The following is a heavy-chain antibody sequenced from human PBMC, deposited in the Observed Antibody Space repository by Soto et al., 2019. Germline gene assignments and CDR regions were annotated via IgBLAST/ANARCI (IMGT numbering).Heavy chain of an antibody. CDR2: IIPIFGTA. Sequence: GASVKVSCKASGGTFSSYAISWVRQAPGQGLEWMGGIIPIFGTANYAQKFQGRVTITADESTSTAYMGLSSLRSEDTAVYYCARFCGGDCYSLGHYYYGMDVWGQGTTVTVSS. CDR1: GGTFSSYA. D-gene: IGHD2-21*02. J-gene: IGHJ6*02. V-gene: IGHV1-69*13. CDR3: ARFCGGDCYSLGHYYYGMDV.